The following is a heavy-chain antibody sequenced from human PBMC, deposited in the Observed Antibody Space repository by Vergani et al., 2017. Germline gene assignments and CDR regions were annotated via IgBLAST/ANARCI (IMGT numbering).Heavy chain of an antibody. V-gene: IGHV3-48*03. CDR3: AGGRDSSGYSSFDY. D-gene: IGHD3-22*01. CDR2: ISSSGSTI. J-gene: IGHJ4*02. CDR1: GFTFSSYE. Sequence: EVQLVESGGGLVQPGGSLRLSCAASGFTFSSYEMHWVRQAPGKGLEWVSYISSSGSTIYYADSVKGRFTISRDNAKNSLYLQMNSLRAEDTAVYYCAGGRDSSGYSSFDYWGRGTLVTVSS.